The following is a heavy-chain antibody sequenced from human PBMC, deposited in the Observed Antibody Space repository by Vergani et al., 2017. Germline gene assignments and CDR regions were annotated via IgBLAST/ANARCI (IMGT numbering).Heavy chain of an antibody. J-gene: IGHJ1*01. CDR1: GYSISSEYY. CDR3: AKSGIASVGTGGVL. Sequence: QVQLQESGPGLVKPSETLSLTCTVSGYSISSEYYWGWIRQSPGKGLEWLGSIYHGENTFYNPSLKSRVAISADTSKNQFSLKVTSVTAADTAVYYCAKSGIASVGTGGVLWGQGTQVTVSS. CDR2: IYHGENT. D-gene: IGHD6-13*01. V-gene: IGHV4-38-2*02.